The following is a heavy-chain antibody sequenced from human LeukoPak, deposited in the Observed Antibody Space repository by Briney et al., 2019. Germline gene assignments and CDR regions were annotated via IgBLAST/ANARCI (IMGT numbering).Heavy chain of an antibody. CDR3: ARDPAIVVVPAATYYYYGMDV. V-gene: IGHV1-69*01. CDR1: GCTFSSYA. Sequence: GSSVKVSCKASGCTFSSYAISWVRQAPGQGLEWMGGIIPIFGTANYAQEFQGRVTITADESTSTAYMELSSLRSEDTAVYYCARDPAIVVVPAATYYYYGMDVWGKGTTATVSS. CDR2: IIPIFGTA. J-gene: IGHJ6*04. D-gene: IGHD2-2*01.